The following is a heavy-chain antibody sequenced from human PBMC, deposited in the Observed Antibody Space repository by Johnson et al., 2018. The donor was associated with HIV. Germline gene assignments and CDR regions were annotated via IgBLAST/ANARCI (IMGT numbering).Heavy chain of an antibody. CDR1: GFTFSNYW. V-gene: IGHV3-7*05. Sequence: VQLVESGGGLVQPGGSLRLSCAASGFTFSNYWMSWVRQAPGKGLEWLANINQDGSEKYYVDSVKGRFTISRDNAKNSLYLQMNSLRAEDTAVYYCARVGYYYDSSGYYPHGAFDIWGQGTMVTVSS. CDR2: INQDGSEK. CDR3: ARVGYYYDSSGYYPHGAFDI. D-gene: IGHD3-22*01. J-gene: IGHJ3*02.